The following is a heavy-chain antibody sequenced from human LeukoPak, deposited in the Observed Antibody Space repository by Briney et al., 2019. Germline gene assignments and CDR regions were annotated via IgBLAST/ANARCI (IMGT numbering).Heavy chain of an antibody. CDR2: TSTYFGVT. CDR3: ARDSDYSGNGNGDWFDP. D-gene: IGHD4-11*01. J-gene: IGHJ5*02. Sequence: ASVNVSCKASGFRFSSFGVSWVRQAPGQGLEWMGWTSTYFGVTHYAEKFEDRVTMTIDTSTTTAYMELRSLRYDDTAVYYCARDSDYSGNGNGDWFDPWGQGTVVTVSS. V-gene: IGHV1-18*04. CDR1: GFRFSSFG.